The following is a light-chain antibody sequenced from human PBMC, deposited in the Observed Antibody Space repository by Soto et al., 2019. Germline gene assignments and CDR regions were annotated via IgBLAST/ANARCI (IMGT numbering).Light chain of an antibody. Sequence: EIVMTQSPANLSLSPGDRATLSCRASQSVTTYLVWYQQKPGQAPRLLIYDATNSATGIPARFSATGSGTDFTLTISSLQSEDFAVYYCQQYNNWPPVTFGGGTKVEIK. J-gene: IGKJ4*01. CDR3: QQYNNWPPVT. V-gene: IGKV3D-15*01. CDR2: DAT. CDR1: QSVTTY.